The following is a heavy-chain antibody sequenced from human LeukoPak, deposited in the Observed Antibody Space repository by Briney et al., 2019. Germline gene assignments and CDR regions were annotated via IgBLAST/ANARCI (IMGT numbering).Heavy chain of an antibody. D-gene: IGHD6-25*01. CDR3: ARVGSAAATADY. J-gene: IGHJ4*02. CDR1: GYTFTVYY. CDR2: INPRGGST. V-gene: IGHV1-46*01. Sequence: ASVKVSCKASGYTFTVYYIHWVRQAPGQGPEWMGIINPRGGSTDYAQKFQGRITMTSDTSTSTVYMELNSLRSDDTAVYFCARVGSAAATADYWGQGTLVTVSS.